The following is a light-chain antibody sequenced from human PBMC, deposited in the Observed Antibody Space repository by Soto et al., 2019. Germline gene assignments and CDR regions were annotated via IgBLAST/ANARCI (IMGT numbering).Light chain of an antibody. CDR1: QSVSSSY. J-gene: IGKJ3*01. CDR2: VAS. Sequence: EIVLTQSPGTLSLSPGERATLSCRASQSVSSSYLAWYHQKPGQAPRLLIYVASSRATGIPDRFSGSGSGTDFTLTISRLEPEDFAVYYCQQYGSSPPFTFGPGTKVDIK. CDR3: QQYGSSPPFT. V-gene: IGKV3-20*01.